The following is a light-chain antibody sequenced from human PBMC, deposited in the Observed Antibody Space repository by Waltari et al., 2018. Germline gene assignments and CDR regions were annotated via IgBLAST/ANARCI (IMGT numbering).Light chain of an antibody. V-gene: IGKV3-20*01. CDR1: QSVSRS. J-gene: IGKJ1*01. CDR3: QHYVRLPVS. CDR2: GAS. Sequence: EIVLTHSPGTLSLSPGESATLSCRASQSVSRSLAWYQQKPGQAPRLLIYGASSRATGVPDRFSGSGSGTDFSLTISRLEPEDFAVYYCQHYVRLPVSFGQGTKVEIK.